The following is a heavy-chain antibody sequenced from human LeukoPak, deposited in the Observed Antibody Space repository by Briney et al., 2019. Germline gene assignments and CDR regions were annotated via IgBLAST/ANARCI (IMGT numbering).Heavy chain of an antibody. D-gene: IGHD5-24*01. J-gene: IGHJ1*01. CDR1: GGSFSSYG. Sequence: ASVKVSCKASGGSFSSYGISWVRQAPGQGLEWMGGRFPILGPTNLAQKYQGRLTITADESTSTAYMELNGLSVEDTAVYYCAREGPVATDGFCGQGTLVTVSS. CDR2: RFPILGPT. CDR3: AREGPVATDGF. V-gene: IGHV1-69*13.